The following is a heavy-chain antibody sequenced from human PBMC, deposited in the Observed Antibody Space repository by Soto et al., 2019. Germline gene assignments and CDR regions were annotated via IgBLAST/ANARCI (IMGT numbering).Heavy chain of an antibody. J-gene: IGHJ4*02. CDR3: AKDHDFWSGYPDYFDY. V-gene: IGHV3-23*01. D-gene: IGHD3-3*01. CDR1: GFTFSSYA. CDR2: ISGSGGST. Sequence: GGSLRLSCAASGFTFSSYAMSWVRQAPGKGLEWVSAISGSGGSTYYEDSVKGRFTISRDNSKNTLYLQMNSLRAEDTAVYYCAKDHDFWSGYPDYFDYWGQGTLVTVSS.